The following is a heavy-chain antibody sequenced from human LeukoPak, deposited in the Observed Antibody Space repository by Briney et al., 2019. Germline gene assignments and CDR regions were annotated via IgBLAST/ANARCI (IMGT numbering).Heavy chain of an antibody. CDR3: ARVSYDSSGYCFDY. V-gene: IGHV1-2*02. CDR1: GYTFTGYY. J-gene: IGHJ4*02. CDR2: INPNSGGT. Sequence: ASVKVSCKASGYTFTGYYMHWVRQAPGQGLEWMGWINPNSGGTNYAQKFQGRVTMTRDTSISTAYMELSRLRSDDTAVYYCARVSYDSSGYCFDYWGQGTLVTVSS. D-gene: IGHD3-22*01.